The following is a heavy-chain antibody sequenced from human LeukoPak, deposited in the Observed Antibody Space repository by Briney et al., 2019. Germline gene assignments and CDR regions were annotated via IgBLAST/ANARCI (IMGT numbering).Heavy chain of an antibody. D-gene: IGHD4-11*01. CDR2: IIPILGIA. CDR1: GGTFSSYT. Sequence: SVKVSCKASGGTFSSYTFSWVRQAPGQGLEWMGRIIPILGIANYAQKFQGRVTITADKSTSTAYMELSRLRSEDTAVYYCARSPITVTTRWFDPWGQGTLVTVSS. V-gene: IGHV1-69*02. CDR3: ARSPITVTTRWFDP. J-gene: IGHJ5*02.